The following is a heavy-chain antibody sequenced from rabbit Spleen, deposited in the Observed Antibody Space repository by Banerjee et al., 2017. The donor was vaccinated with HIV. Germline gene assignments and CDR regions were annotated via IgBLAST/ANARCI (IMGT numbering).Heavy chain of an antibody. CDR3: ARHGSPYYINL. V-gene: IGHV1S45*01. J-gene: IGHJ4*01. D-gene: IGHD1-1*01. CDR1: GFSFSSSYY. Sequence: QEQLVESGGGLVQPEGSLTLTCTASGFSFSSSYYMCWVRQAPGKGLEWIGCIYSSSTITWYASWAKGRFTISKTSSTTVTLQMTSLTDADTATYFCARHGSPYYINLWGPGTLVTVS. CDR2: IYSSSTIT.